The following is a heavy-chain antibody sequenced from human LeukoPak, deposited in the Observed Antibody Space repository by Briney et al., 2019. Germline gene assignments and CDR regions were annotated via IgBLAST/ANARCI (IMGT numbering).Heavy chain of an antibody. CDR2: IYHSGST. CDR3: ARIQRSGWFDP. D-gene: IGHD6-25*01. Sequence: SETLSLTCAVSGYSISSGYYWGWIRQPPGKGLEWIGSIYHSGSTYYNPSLKSRVTISVDTSKNQIALKLSSVTAADTAVYYCARIQRSGWFDPWGQGTLVTVSS. CDR1: GYSISSGYY. V-gene: IGHV4-38-2*01. J-gene: IGHJ5*02.